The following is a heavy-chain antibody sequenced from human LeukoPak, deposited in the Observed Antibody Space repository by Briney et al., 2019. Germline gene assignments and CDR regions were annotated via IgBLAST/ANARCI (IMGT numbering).Heavy chain of an antibody. CDR2: INSDGSST. J-gene: IGHJ4*02. CDR1: GFTFSSYW. Sequence: GGSLRLSCAASGFTFSSYWMHWVRQAPGKGPVWVSRINSDGSSTSYADSVKGRFTISRDNAKNTLYLQMNSLRAEDTAVYYCARDDPNYYDSSGYYPYWGQGTLVTVSS. D-gene: IGHD3-22*01. V-gene: IGHV3-74*01. CDR3: ARDDPNYYDSSGYYPY.